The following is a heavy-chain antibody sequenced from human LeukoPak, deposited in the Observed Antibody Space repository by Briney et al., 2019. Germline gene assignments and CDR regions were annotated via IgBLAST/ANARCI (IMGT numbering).Heavy chain of an antibody. CDR3: ARERMIYCSGGSCYYWGNWFDP. CDR2: IKQDGSEK. Sequence: GGSLRLSCAASGFTFSNYEMNWVRQAPGKGLEWVANIKQDGSEKYYVDSVKGRFTISRDNAKNSLYLQMNSLRAEDTAVYYCARERMIYCSGGSCYYWGNWFDPWGQGTLVTVSS. V-gene: IGHV3-7*01. CDR1: GFTFSNYE. J-gene: IGHJ5*02. D-gene: IGHD2-15*01.